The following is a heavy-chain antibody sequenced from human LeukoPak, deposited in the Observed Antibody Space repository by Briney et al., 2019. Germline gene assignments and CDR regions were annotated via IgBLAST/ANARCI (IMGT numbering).Heavy chain of an antibody. CDR2: IYPGDSDT. V-gene: IGHV5-51*01. CDR3: ARRTAAAYWYFDL. D-gene: IGHD6-13*01. Sequence: GESLKISCSGSGYSFSTYWIGWVRRMPGKGLEWMGIIYPGDSDTRYSPSFQGQVTISADKSISTAYLQWSSLKASDTAIYYCARRTAAAYWYFDLWGRGTLVTVSS. CDR1: GYSFSTYW. J-gene: IGHJ2*01.